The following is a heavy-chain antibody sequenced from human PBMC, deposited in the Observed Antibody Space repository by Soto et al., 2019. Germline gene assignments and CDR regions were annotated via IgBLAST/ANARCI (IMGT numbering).Heavy chain of an antibody. D-gene: IGHD2-15*01. J-gene: IGHJ6*02. CDR3: ARRRGYCSGGSCYSYYYYGMDV. V-gene: IGHV4-59*08. CDR1: GGSISSYY. CDR2: IYYSGST. Sequence: SETLSLTCTVSGGSISSYYWSWIRQPPGKGLEWIGYIYYSGSTNYNPSLKSRVTISVDTSKNQFSLKLSSVTAADTAVYYCARRRGYCSGGSCYSYYYYGMDVWGQGTTVTVSS.